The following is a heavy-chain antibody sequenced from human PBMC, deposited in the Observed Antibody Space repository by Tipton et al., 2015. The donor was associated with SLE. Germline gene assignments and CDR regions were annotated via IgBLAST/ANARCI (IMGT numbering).Heavy chain of an antibody. J-gene: IGHJ5*02. D-gene: IGHD3-10*01. CDR1: DGSISNSAYY. CDR3: ARRGLLVLPT. V-gene: IGHV4-39*07. Sequence: TLSLTCTVSDGSISNSAYYWAWIRQPPGMGLEWIGSIYHGGTTYYNPSLRSRVTVSADTSKNQFSLTVNSVTAADTAIYYCARRGLLVLPTWGQGTLVTVSS. CDR2: IYHGGTT.